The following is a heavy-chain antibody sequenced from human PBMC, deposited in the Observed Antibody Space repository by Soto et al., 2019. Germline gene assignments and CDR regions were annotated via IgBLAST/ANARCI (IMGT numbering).Heavy chain of an antibody. D-gene: IGHD3-3*01. J-gene: IGHJ4*02. CDR3: AKEGYDFWSGYYTGGGYFDY. Sequence: VQLVESGGGVVQPGRSLRLSCAASGFTFSSYGMHWVRQAPGKGLEWVAVISYDGSNKYYADSVKGRFTISRDNSKNTLYLQMNSLRAEDTAVYYCAKEGYDFWSGYYTGGGYFDYWGQGTLVTVSS. CDR1: GFTFSSYG. V-gene: IGHV3-30*18. CDR2: ISYDGSNK.